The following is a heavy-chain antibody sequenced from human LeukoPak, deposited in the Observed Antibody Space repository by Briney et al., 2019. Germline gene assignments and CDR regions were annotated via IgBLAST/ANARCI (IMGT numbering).Heavy chain of an antibody. Sequence: SETLSLTCTVSGGSISSYYWSWIRQPPGKGLEWIGNIFYSGSTYYSPSLKSRVTISVDTSKNQFSLKLRSVTAADTAVYYCARGGGLGYYYYYMDVWGKGTTVTISS. J-gene: IGHJ6*03. CDR2: IFYSGST. D-gene: IGHD3-16*01. CDR1: GGSISSYY. V-gene: IGHV4-59*01. CDR3: ARGGGLGYYYYYMDV.